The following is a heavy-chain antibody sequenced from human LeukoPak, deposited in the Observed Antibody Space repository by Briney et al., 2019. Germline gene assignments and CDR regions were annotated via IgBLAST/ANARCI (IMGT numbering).Heavy chain of an antibody. CDR2: INPDGNEK. CDR3: ARYYDPAVGDAFDI. Sequence: GGSLRLSCAASGFRFGSDWMTWVRQAPGKGPEWVANINPDGNEKYYEDSVKGRFTISRDNGKNSLYLQLNSLRAEDTAVYYCARYYDPAVGDAFDIWGQGTMVTVSS. D-gene: IGHD3-16*01. J-gene: IGHJ3*02. CDR1: GFRFGSDW. V-gene: IGHV3-7*01.